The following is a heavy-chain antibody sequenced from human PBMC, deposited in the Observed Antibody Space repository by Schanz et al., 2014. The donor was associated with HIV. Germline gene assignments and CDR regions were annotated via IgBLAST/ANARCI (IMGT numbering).Heavy chain of an antibody. CDR3: ARGSGPYYYYYGMDV. Sequence: QVHLLESGGRVVQPGRSLRLSCAASGFTFSTYGMHWVRQAPGKGLEWVAVIWYNGSNKYYADSVKGRFTISRDNSKNTLYLQMNSLRAEDTAVYYCARGSGPYYYYYGMDVWGQGTTVTVSS. D-gene: IGHD3-10*01. V-gene: IGHV3-33*01. CDR2: IWYNGSNK. CDR1: GFTFSTYG. J-gene: IGHJ6*02.